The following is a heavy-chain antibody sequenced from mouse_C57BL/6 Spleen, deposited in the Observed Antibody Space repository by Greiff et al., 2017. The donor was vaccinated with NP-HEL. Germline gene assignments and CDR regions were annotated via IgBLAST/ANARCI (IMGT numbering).Heavy chain of an antibody. V-gene: IGHV1-82*01. CDR3: ARSRYGSSYVAY. CDR2: IYPGDGDT. D-gene: IGHD1-1*01. Sequence: VQLQQSGPELVKPGASVKISCKASGYAFSSSWMNWVKQRPGKGLEWIGRIYPGDGDTNYNGKFKGKATLTADKSSSTAYMQLSSLTSEDSAVYFCARSRYGSSYVAYWGQGPLVTVSA. CDR1: GYAFSSSW. J-gene: IGHJ3*01.